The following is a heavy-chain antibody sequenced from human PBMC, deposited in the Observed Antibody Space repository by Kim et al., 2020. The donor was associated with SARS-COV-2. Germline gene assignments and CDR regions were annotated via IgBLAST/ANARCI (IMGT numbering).Heavy chain of an antibody. V-gene: IGHV3-43*01. Sequence: YYADSVKGRFTISRDNSKNSLYLQMNSLRTEDTALYYCAKEGDGDWCQDYWGQGTLVTVSS. CDR3: AKEGDGDWCQDY. D-gene: IGHD4-17*01. J-gene: IGHJ4*02.